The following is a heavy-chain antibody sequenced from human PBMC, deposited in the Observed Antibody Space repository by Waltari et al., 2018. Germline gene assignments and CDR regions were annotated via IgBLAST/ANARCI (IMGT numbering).Heavy chain of an antibody. Sequence: EVQLVESGGGLVKPGGSLRLSCAASGFTFSNAWMSWVRQAPGKGREWVGRIKSKTDGGTTDYAAPVKGRFTISRDDSKNTLYLQMNSLRAEDTAVYYCARGISVVVAATSGAFDIWGQGTMVTVSS. CDR2: IKSKTDGGTT. CDR3: ARGISVVVAATSGAFDI. J-gene: IGHJ3*02. CDR1: GFTFSNAW. D-gene: IGHD2-15*01. V-gene: IGHV3-15*01.